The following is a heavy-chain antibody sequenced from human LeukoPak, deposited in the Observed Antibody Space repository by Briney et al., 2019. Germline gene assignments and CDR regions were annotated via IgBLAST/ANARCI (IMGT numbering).Heavy chain of an antibody. J-gene: IGHJ4*02. CDR3: ARGYKSFDN. D-gene: IGHD5-24*01. CDR1: GFIFSDYY. V-gene: IGHV3-72*01. Sequence: PGGSLRLSCAASGFIFSDYYMDWVRQAPGKGLEWVGRSRNKANSYSTEYAASVKGRFTISRAESKNLLYLQMNSLKMEDTAVYYCARGYKSFDNWGQGTLVTVSS. CDR2: SRNKANSYST.